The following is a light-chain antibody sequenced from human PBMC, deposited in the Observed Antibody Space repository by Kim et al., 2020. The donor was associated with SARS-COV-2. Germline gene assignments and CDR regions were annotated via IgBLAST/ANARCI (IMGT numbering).Light chain of an antibody. J-gene: IGKJ1*01. V-gene: IGKV1-39*01. Sequence: ASVGDRVTISCRASESSSRYLNWYQQQPGKAPKLLIHGASNLQSGVPSRFSGAGSGTEFTLSISSLQPEDFATYYCQQSYRNPWTFGQGTKVDIK. CDR3: QQSYRNPWT. CDR2: GAS. CDR1: ESSSRY.